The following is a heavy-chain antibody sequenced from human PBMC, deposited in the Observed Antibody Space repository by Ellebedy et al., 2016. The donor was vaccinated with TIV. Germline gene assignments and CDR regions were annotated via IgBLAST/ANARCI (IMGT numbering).Heavy chain of an antibody. CDR2: IYPGDSDT. CDR1: GYSFTSYW. J-gene: IGHJ3*02. V-gene: IGHV5-51*01. CDR3: ARPAYSSSFGLLGAFDI. Sequence: GESMKISCKGSGYSFTSYWIGWVRQMPGKGLEWMGIIYPGDSDTRYSPSFQGQVTISADKSISTAYLQWSSLKASDTAMYYCARPAYSSSFGLLGAFDIWGQGTMVTVSS. D-gene: IGHD6-6*01.